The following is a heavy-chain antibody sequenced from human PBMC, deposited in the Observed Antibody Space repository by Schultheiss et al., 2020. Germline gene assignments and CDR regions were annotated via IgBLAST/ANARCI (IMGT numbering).Heavy chain of an antibody. D-gene: IGHD3-10*01. CDR2: IYTSGST. CDR3: SSDRGSGRGFDY. J-gene: IGHJ4*02. V-gene: IGHV4-59*10. Sequence: SETLSLTCAVYGGSFSGYYWSWIRQPPGKGLEWFGRIYTSGSTNYNPSLRSRVTRSVDKSKSQFSLKLSSVTAADTAVYYCSSDRGSGRGFDYWGQGTLVTVSS. CDR1: GGSFSGYY.